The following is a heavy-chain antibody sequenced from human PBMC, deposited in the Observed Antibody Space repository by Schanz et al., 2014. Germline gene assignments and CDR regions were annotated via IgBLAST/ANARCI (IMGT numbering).Heavy chain of an antibody. CDR1: GFTFSRYA. CDR3: ANNWNLDY. J-gene: IGHJ4*02. Sequence: VQLLESGGGLVQPGGSLRLSCAASGFTFSRYAMSWVRQAPGKGLEWVAVIWYDGSNKYYADSVKGRFTISRDNSKNTLFLQMNSLRAEDTAVYYCANNWNLDYWRQGTLVTVSS. CDR2: IWYDGSNK. V-gene: IGHV3-33*08. D-gene: IGHD1-20*01.